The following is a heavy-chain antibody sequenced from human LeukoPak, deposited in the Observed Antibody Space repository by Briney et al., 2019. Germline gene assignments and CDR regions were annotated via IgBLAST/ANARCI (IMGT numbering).Heavy chain of an antibody. CDR3: ARDKQGVRGVPIGY. D-gene: IGHD3-10*01. CDR1: GYTFTSYY. V-gene: IGHV1-46*01. Sequence: ASAKVSCKASGYTFTSYYMHWVPQAPGQGLWCMGIINPSGGSTSYAQKFQGRVTMTRDMSTSTVYMELSSLRSEDTAVYYCARDKQGVRGVPIGYWGQGTLVTVSS. CDR2: INPSGGST. J-gene: IGHJ4*02.